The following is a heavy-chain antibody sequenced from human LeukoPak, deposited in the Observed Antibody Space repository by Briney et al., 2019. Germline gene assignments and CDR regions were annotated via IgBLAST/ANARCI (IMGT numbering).Heavy chain of an antibody. CDR1: GFTFSNAW. J-gene: IGHJ4*02. CDR3: ARVAYDSSGYYGG. V-gene: IGHV3-11*04. Sequence: GGSLRLSCAASGFTFSNAWMSWVRQAPGKGLEWVSYISSSGSTIYYADSVKGRFTISRDNAKNSLFLQMSSLRVEDTAVYYCARVAYDSSGYYGGWGQGTLVTVSS. CDR2: ISSSGSTI. D-gene: IGHD3-22*01.